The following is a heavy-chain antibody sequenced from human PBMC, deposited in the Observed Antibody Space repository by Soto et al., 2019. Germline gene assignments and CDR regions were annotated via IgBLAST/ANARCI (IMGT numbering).Heavy chain of an antibody. Sequence: QVQLVESGGGVVQPGRSLRLSCAASGFTFNFFAMHWVRQAPGKGLEWVAAVSKDGSNTYYADSVKGRFTISRDNPKNTLYLQMNSLRVEDTAVYYCARDIWWETGVDAFHIWGQGTMVTVSP. J-gene: IGHJ3*02. V-gene: IGHV3-30-3*01. CDR3: ARDIWWETGVDAFHI. CDR2: VSKDGSNT. D-gene: IGHD1-26*01. CDR1: GFTFNFFA.